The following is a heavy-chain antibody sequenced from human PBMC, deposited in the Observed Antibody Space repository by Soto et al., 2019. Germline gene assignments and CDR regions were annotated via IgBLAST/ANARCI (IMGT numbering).Heavy chain of an antibody. CDR1: GASVSSHY. D-gene: IGHD2-2*01. CDR3: ATGRSEVVPGALDT. CDR2: IYPTGST. J-gene: IGHJ5*02. Sequence: QVQLQESGPGLVKPSETLSLSCTVSGASVSSHYCNWVRESAGRGLEWIGRIYPTGSTTYTPSLKSRLTMSVDTSKNQFSLRLTSMTAADTAVYYCATGRSEVVPGALDTWGQGTLVTVSS. V-gene: IGHV4-4*07.